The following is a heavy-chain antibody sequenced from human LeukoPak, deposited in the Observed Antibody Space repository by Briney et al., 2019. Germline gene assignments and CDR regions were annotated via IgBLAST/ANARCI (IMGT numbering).Heavy chain of an antibody. J-gene: IGHJ3*02. Sequence: SETLSLTCSVSGGSISRSSYYWGWIRQPPGKGPEWIGIVYYGGNTYYNPSLKSRVTISVDTSKNQFSLKLSSVTAAETAVYYCARHDSSGPYNAFDIWGQGTMVTVSS. D-gene: IGHD3-22*01. CDR1: GGSISRSSYY. V-gene: IGHV4-39*01. CDR3: ARHDSSGPYNAFDI. CDR2: VYYGGNT.